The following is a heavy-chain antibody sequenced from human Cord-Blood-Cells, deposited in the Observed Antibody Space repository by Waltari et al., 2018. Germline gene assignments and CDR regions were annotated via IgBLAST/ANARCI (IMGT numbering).Heavy chain of an antibody. CDR1: GGSISRYY. CDR3: AGDGSRYYYYGMDV. V-gene: IGHV4-4*07. J-gene: IGHJ6*02. CDR2: IYTSAST. Sequence: QVQLQESGPGLVKPSETLSLTCTVSGGSISRYYWSWIRQPAGKGLEWIGRIYTSASTNSNPPLKSRVTMSVDTSKNQFSLKLSSVTAADTAVYYCAGDGSRYYYYGMDVWGQGTTVTVSS.